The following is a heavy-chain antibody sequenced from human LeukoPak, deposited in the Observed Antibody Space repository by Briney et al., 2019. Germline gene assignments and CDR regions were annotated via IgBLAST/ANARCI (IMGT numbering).Heavy chain of an antibody. CDR3: ARVVLFFPATVTTWFDP. CDR1: NGSISSDTYF. V-gene: IGHV4-61*02. CDR2: MSSSGIS. Sequence: PSQTLSLTCTVSNGSISSDTYFWSWIRQPAGKGLEWIGRMSSSGISTYSPSLKSRVTISIDASKNQFSLKLSSVTAADTAVYYCARVVLFFPATVTTWFDPWGQGTLVTVSS. J-gene: IGHJ5*02. D-gene: IGHD4-17*01.